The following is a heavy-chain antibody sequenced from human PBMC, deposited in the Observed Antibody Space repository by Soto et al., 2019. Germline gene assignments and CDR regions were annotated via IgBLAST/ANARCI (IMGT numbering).Heavy chain of an antibody. V-gene: IGHV1-69*06. CDR1: GGTFSSYA. CDR2: IIPIFGTA. J-gene: IGHJ6*02. Sequence: QVQLVQSGAEVKKPGCSVKVSCKASGGTFSSYAISWVRQAPGQGLEWMGGIIPIFGTANYAQKFQGRVTITADKSTSTAYSDLSSLRSEDTAVYYCPSPGGHYYFGMDVWGQVTTVTVSS. CDR3: PSPGGHYYFGMDV.